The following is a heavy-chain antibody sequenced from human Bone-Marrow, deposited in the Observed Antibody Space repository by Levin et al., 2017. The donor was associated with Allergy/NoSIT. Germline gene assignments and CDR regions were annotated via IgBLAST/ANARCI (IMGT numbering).Heavy chain of an antibody. J-gene: IGHJ6*02. Sequence: GGSLRLSCKASGGTFSSYAISWVRQAPGQGLEWMGGIIPIFGTANYAQKFQGRVTITADESTSTAYMELSSLRSEDTAVYYCAILSDIVVVPAAITNYYYGMDVWGQGTTVTVSS. CDR1: GGTFSSYA. CDR3: AILSDIVVVPAAITNYYYGMDV. D-gene: IGHD2-2*01. V-gene: IGHV1-69*01. CDR2: IIPIFGTA.